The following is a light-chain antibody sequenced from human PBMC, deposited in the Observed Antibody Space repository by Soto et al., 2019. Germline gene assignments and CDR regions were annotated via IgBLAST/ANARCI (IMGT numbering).Light chain of an antibody. Sequence: EIVMTQSPSTLSVSPGERATLSCRASQSVSSNLAWYQQKPGQAPRLLIYGASTRATGIPARFSGSGSGTELTLTISSLPSEDFAVYYCQQYNNWPPWTFGHGTKVEIK. V-gene: IGKV3-15*01. CDR1: QSVSSN. CDR2: GAS. J-gene: IGKJ1*01. CDR3: QQYNNWPPWT.